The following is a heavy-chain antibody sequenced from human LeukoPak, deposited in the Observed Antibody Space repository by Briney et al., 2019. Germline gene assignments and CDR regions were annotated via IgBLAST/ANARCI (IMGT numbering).Heavy chain of an antibody. J-gene: IGHJ6*02. V-gene: IGHV1-24*01. CDR3: ATIAAAGGYYYYDMDV. CDR2: FDPEDGET. D-gene: IGHD6-13*01. Sequence: GASVKVSCKVSGYTLTELSMHWVRQAPGKGLEWMGGFDPEDGETIYAQKFQGRVTMTEDTSTDTAYMELSSLRSEDTAVYYCATIAAAGGYYYYDMDVWGQGTTVTVSS. CDR1: GYTLTELS.